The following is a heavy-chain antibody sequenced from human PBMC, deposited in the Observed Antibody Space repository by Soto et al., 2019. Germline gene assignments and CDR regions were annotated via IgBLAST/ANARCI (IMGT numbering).Heavy chain of an antibody. Sequence: EVQLVESGGGLVQPGRSLRLSCAASGFTFDDHAMHWVRQAPAMGLEWVSGISWNSDTIGYADSVKGRFTVSRDNAKNSLYLQMNSLRAEDTALYYCAKAGNAYYDGAGSYGVFDYWGQGTLVTVSS. D-gene: IGHD3-10*01. CDR3: AKAGNAYYDGAGSYGVFDY. CDR1: GFTFDDHA. V-gene: IGHV3-9*01. CDR2: ISWNSDTI. J-gene: IGHJ4*02.